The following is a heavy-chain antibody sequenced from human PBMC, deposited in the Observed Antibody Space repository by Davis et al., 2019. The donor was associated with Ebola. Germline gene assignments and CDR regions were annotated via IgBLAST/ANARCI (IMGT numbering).Heavy chain of an antibody. D-gene: IGHD3-9*01. CDR2: ISVIDGNT. J-gene: IGHJ5*02. CDR1: GYIFTNYG. CDR3: VRHYDTTYWSDP. V-gene: IGHV1-18*01. Sequence: ASVKVSCKASGYIFTNYGVSWLRQAPGQGLEWMGWISVIDGNTYHAQKFQGRVTMTADTSTSTIYMELRSLTSDDTAIYYCVRHYDTTYWSDPLGQGTLVTVSS.